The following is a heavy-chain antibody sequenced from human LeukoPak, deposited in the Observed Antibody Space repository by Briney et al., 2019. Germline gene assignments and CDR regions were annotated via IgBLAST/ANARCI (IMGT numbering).Heavy chain of an antibody. D-gene: IGHD3-9*01. CDR1: GYSFTNYD. V-gene: IGHV1-8*03. CDR3: ARVSELRSFDWLSPYYFDS. Sequence: GASVKVSCKASGYSFTNYDINWVRQATGQGLEWMGWMNPKSGDTGYSQKFQGRLTITRNTSIGTAYMELSSLRSEDTAVYYCARVSELRSFDWLSPYYFDSWGQGTLVTVSS. J-gene: IGHJ4*02. CDR2: MNPKSGDT.